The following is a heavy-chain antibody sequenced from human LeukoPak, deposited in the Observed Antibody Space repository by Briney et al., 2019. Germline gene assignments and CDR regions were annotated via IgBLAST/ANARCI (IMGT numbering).Heavy chain of an antibody. J-gene: IGHJ4*02. CDR2: MNPNSGNT. V-gene: IGHV1-8*01. CDR3: ARGVEQQWLNNFDY. D-gene: IGHD6-19*01. CDR1: GYTFNSYD. Sequence: ASVKVSCKASGYTFNSYDINWVRQATGQGLEWMGWMNPNSGNTGYAQKFEGRVTMTRNTSRSTAYSELSSLRSEDTAVYYGARGVEQQWLNNFDYWGQGTLVTVSS.